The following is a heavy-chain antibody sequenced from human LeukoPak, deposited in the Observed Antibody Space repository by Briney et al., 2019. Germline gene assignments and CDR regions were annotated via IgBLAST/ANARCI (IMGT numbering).Heavy chain of an antibody. CDR2: ISPDTGNT. Sequence: GASVKVSCKASGYTFTIYEFNWVRQAPGQGLEWLGYISPDTGNTGYAQKFQGRVTMTRDTSISTAYMELSSLTSEDTAVYYCARGPRFDPWGQGTLVTVSS. J-gene: IGHJ5*02. CDR1: GYTFTIYE. V-gene: IGHV1-8*01. CDR3: ARGPRFDP.